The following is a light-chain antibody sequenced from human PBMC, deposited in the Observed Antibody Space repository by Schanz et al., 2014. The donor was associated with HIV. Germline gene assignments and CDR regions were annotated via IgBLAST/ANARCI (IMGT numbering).Light chain of an antibody. CDR1: NSDNGSDKY. J-gene: IGLJ2*01. V-gene: IGLV2-14*03. CDR3: NSYTSKNTPI. CDR2: DVN. Sequence: QSALTQPASVSGSPGQSITISCSGTNSDNGSDKYVSWYQQRAGEGPKLIIYDVNSRPSGVSNRFTGSKSGNTASLTISGLQAEDEADYYCNSYTSKNTPIFGGGTKLTVL.